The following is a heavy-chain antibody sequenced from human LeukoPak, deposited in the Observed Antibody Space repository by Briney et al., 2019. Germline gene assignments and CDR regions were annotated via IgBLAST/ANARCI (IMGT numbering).Heavy chain of an antibody. CDR3: ARGRPYYYDSSGYYPFGY. CDR2: MNPNSGNT. D-gene: IGHD3-22*01. V-gene: IGHV1-8*01. Sequence: GASVKVSCKASGYTFTSYDINWVRQATGQGLEWMGWMNPNSGNTGYAQKFQGRVTMTRNTSISTAYMELSSLRSEDTAVYYCARGRPYYYDSSGYYPFGYWGQGTLVTVSS. CDR1: GYTFTSYD. J-gene: IGHJ4*02.